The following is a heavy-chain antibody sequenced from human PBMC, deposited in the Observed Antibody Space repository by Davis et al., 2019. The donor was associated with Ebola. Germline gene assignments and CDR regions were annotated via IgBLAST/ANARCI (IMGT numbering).Heavy chain of an antibody. V-gene: IGHV1-3*01. J-gene: IGHJ4*02. CDR3: AREWQNYYSY. Sequence: ASVKVSCKASGFTLANYAIHWVRQAPGQRLEWMGWLNAANGNTRYSQSFQGRVTITRDTSTRTAYLEVTNLTSEDTAVYYCAREWQNYYSYWGQGTLVTVSS. CDR1: GFTLANYA. D-gene: IGHD2-21*02. CDR2: LNAANGNT.